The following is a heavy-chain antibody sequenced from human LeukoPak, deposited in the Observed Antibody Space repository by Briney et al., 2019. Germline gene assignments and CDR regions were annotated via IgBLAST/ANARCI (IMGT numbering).Heavy chain of an antibody. CDR3: ARLILNYGWD. D-gene: IGHD3-10*01. Sequence: GESLKISCKGSGYSFTNFWIGWVRQMPGKGLEWMGIIYPTDSDPKYSPSFQGQVTISVDKSISTAYLQWSSLKASDTAMYYCARLILNYGWDWGQGTPVTLSS. CDR2: IYPTDSDP. J-gene: IGHJ4*02. V-gene: IGHV5-51*01. CDR1: GYSFTNFW.